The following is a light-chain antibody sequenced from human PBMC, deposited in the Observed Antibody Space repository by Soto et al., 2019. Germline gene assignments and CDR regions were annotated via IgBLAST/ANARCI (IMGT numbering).Light chain of an antibody. Sequence: EIAMTQSPATLSVSPGQRATHSCRASQNVNSNLAWYQQKPGHAPSLLMYNVSTRATGFPARFSGSGSGTEFTLTISSLQFEDSAIYYCQQYNTLNTFGQGTKLEIQ. CDR1: QNVNSN. V-gene: IGKV3-15*01. J-gene: IGKJ2*01. CDR3: QQYNTLNT. CDR2: NVS.